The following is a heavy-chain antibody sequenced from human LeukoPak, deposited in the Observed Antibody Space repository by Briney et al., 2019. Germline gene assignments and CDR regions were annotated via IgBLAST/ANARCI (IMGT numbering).Heavy chain of an antibody. CDR2: ISSNGGST. J-gene: IGHJ4*02. CDR3: ARGLYSSSWSDY. D-gene: IGHD6-13*01. V-gene: IGHV3-64*01. Sequence: GGSLRLSCAASGFTFSSYAMHWVRQAPGKGLEYVTAISSNGGSTYYANSVKGRFTISRDNSKNTLYLQMGSLRAEDMAVYYCARGLYSSSWSDYWGQGTLVTVSS. CDR1: GFTFSSYA.